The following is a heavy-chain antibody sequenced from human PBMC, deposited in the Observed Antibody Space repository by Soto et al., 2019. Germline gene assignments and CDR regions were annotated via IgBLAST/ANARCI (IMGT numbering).Heavy chain of an antibody. V-gene: IGHV5-51*01. J-gene: IGHJ6*02. CDR3: ARHLGDPRYYYSGLDV. CDR1: GYSFTTYW. Sequence: ESLKISYQGSGYSFTTYWIGWVRQIPVKGLEWMGSIYPGDSDTRYSPSFQGQVTISADKSISTAYLQWSGLKASDTAMYYCARHLGDPRYYYSGLDVWGQGTTVTVSS. D-gene: IGHD4-17*01. CDR2: IYPGDSDT.